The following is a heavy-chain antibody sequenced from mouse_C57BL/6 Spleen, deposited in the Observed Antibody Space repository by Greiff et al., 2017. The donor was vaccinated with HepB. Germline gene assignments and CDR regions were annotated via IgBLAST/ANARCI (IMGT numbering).Heavy chain of an antibody. D-gene: IGHD1-1*01. CDR1: GYSFTGYY. CDR2: INPSTGGT. Sequence: EVKLVESGPELVKPGASVKISCKASGYSFTGYYMNWVKQSPEKSLEWIGEINPSTGGTTYNQKFKAKATLTVDKSSSTAYMQLKSLTSEDSAVYYCAKTTVVDDYFDYWGQGTTLTVSS. V-gene: IGHV1-42*01. CDR3: AKTTVVDDYFDY. J-gene: IGHJ2*01.